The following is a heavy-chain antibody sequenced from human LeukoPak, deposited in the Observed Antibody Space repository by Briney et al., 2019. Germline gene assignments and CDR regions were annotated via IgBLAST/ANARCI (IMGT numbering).Heavy chain of an antibody. Sequence: GSLRLSCAASGFTFSSYWMSWVRQAPGKGLEWIGYIYYGGSTNYNPSLKSRVTISVDTSKNQFSLKLSSVTAADTAVYYCAREGYSSGWSRAEYFQRWGQGTLVTASS. CDR2: IYYGGST. J-gene: IGHJ1*01. D-gene: IGHD6-19*01. CDR1: GFTFSSYW. CDR3: AREGYSSGWSRAEYFQR. V-gene: IGHV4-59*01.